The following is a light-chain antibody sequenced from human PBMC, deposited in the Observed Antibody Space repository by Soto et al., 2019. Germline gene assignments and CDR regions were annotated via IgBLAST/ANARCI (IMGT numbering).Light chain of an antibody. Sequence: EIVLTQSPGTLSLSPGESATLSCRASQSVSSNSLAWYRRNPGQPPSLLIYCTSTRATDIPRKFSGSGSGTDFTITMTRLEQEDFAVYYCQQYGDSPPPFGQGTKVEVK. CDR2: CTS. CDR3: QQYGDSPPP. CDR1: QSVSSNS. J-gene: IGKJ1*01. V-gene: IGKV3-20*01.